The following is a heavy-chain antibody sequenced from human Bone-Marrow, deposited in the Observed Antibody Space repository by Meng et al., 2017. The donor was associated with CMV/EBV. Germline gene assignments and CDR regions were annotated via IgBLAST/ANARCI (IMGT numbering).Heavy chain of an antibody. CDR3: ARGQGYCSSTSCYRPQTDYYYYGMDV. CDR1: GYTFTDYY. Sequence: SVKVSCKASGYTFTDYYMHWVRQAPGQGLEWMGRIIPILGIANYAQKFQGRVTITADKSTSTAYMELSSLRSEDTAVYYCARGQGYCSSTSCYRPQTDYYYYGMDVWGQGTTVTVSS. V-gene: IGHV1-69*02. J-gene: IGHJ6*02. D-gene: IGHD2-2*01. CDR2: IIPILGIA.